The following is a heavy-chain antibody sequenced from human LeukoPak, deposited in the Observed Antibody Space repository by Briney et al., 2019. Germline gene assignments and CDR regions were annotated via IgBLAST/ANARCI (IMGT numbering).Heavy chain of an antibody. CDR3: AKGDKGSRGLISF. J-gene: IGHJ1*01. D-gene: IGHD2-2*01. CDR1: RLIFSTYA. Sequence: GGSLTLSCEASRLIFSTYATNWVRQATGKGLEWVPAMASNGDRTLFAESVRRSFTIHRQNPKNTLYLQMNTLRANHTALYHFAKGDKGSRGLISFWGQGTLGSVSS. CDR2: MASNGDRT. V-gene: IGHV3-23*01.